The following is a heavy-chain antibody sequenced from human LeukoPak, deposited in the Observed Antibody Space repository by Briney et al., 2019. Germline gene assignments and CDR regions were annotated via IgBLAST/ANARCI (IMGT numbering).Heavy chain of an antibody. CDR1: GFTFDDYG. V-gene: IGHV3-48*03. CDR3: ALRANFDY. Sequence: GGSLRLSCAASGFTFDDYGMSWVRQAPGKGLEWVSYISSSGSTIYYEDSVKGRFTIARDNAENSLYLQMNSLRAEDTAVYYCALRANFDYWGQGTLVTVSS. CDR2: ISSSGSTI. J-gene: IGHJ4*02.